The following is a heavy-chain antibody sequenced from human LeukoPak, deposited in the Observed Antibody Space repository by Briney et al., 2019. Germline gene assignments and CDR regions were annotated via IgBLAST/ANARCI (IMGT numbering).Heavy chain of an antibody. D-gene: IGHD1-26*01. CDR3: ARGRWELMYYFDY. CDR1: GFTFSSYW. Sequence: GGSLRLSCAASGFTFSSYWMSWVRQAPGKGLEWVANIKQDGSEKYYVDSVKGRFTISRDNAKNSLYLQMNSLRAEDTAVYYCARGRWELMYYFDYWGQGTLVTVSS. CDR2: IKQDGSEK. J-gene: IGHJ4*02. V-gene: IGHV3-7*04.